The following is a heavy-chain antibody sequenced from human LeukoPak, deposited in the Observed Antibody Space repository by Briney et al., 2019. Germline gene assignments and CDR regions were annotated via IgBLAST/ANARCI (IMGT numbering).Heavy chain of an antibody. V-gene: IGHV5-51*01. CDR1: GYSFTNYW. J-gene: IGHJ4*02. CDR2: IYPGDSDT. Sequence: GESLKISCKGSGYSFTNYWIGWVRQMPGKGLEWMGIIYPGDSDTRYSPSFQGQVTISADKPISTAYLQWSSLKASDTAMYYCARLRDRGRFGEPVGYWGQGTLVTVSS. CDR3: ARLRDRGRFGEPVGY. D-gene: IGHD3-10*01.